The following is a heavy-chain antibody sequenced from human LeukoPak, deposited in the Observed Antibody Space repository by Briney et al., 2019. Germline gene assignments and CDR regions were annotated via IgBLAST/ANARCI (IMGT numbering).Heavy chain of an antibody. J-gene: IGHJ3*02. CDR3: ATNYYDSSGYYPKQIDAFDI. V-gene: IGHV4-59*01. D-gene: IGHD3-22*01. CDR1: GGSISSYY. Sequence: SETLSLTCTVSGGSISSYYWSWIRQPPGKGLEWIGYIYYSGSTNYNPSLKSRVTISVDTSKNQFSLKLSSVTAADTAVYYCATNYYDSSGYYPKQIDAFDIWGQGTMVTVSS. CDR2: IYYSGST.